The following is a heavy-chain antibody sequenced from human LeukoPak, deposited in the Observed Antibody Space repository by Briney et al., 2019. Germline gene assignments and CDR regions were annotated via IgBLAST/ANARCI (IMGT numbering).Heavy chain of an antibody. V-gene: IGHV4-34*01. CDR3: ARTSIAAQDAFDI. D-gene: IGHD6-6*01. CDR2: INHSGST. Sequence: SSETLSLTCAVYGGSFSGYYWSWIRQPPGKGLEWIGEINHSGSTNYNPSLKSRVTISVDTSKNQFSLKLSSVTAADTAVYYCARTSIAAQDAFDIWGQGTMVTVSS. CDR1: GGSFSGYY. J-gene: IGHJ3*02.